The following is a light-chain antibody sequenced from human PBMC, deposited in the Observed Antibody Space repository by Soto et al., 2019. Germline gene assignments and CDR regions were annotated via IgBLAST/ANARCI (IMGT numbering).Light chain of an antibody. CDR3: HQDISFPFT. Sequence: DIQMTQSPSSVSASLGDRVTITCRASQDISSWLAWYQQRPGKAPQLLIYAASNLQSGVPSRFSGSGSGTEFTLTINSLQSEDFATYYCHQDISFPFTFGPGTKVHVK. J-gene: IGKJ3*01. CDR1: QDISSW. CDR2: AAS. V-gene: IGKV1-12*01.